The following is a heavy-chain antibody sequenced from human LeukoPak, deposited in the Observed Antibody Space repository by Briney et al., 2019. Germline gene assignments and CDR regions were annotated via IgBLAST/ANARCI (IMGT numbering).Heavy chain of an antibody. CDR2: MYTGGTT. CDR1: GFTVSGTH. D-gene: IGHD2-21*02. Sequence: GGSLRLSCAASGFTVSGTHMSWVRQAPGKGLQWVSAMYTGGTTYYADSVKGRFTISRDNSKNTLYLHMNSLRAEDTAVYYCAKYEVTSGGGLASWGQGTLVTVSS. CDR3: AKYEVTSGGGLAS. V-gene: IGHV3-53*01. J-gene: IGHJ4*02.